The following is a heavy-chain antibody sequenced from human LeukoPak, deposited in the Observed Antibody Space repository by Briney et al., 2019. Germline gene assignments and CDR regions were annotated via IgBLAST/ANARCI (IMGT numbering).Heavy chain of an antibody. Sequence: GGSLRLSCAASGFTFSSYGMHWVRQAPGRGLEWVAVTSYDGSKKYYADSVKGRFTISRDNSKNTLYLQMNSLRAEDTAVYYCAKDPYYYDSSGYPGVGYFDYWGQGTLVTVSS. CDR2: TSYDGSKK. D-gene: IGHD3-22*01. V-gene: IGHV3-30*18. CDR1: GFTFSSYG. J-gene: IGHJ4*02. CDR3: AKDPYYYDSSGYPGVGYFDY.